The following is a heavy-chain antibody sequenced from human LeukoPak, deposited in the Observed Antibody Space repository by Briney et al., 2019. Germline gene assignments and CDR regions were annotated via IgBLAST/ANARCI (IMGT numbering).Heavy chain of an antibody. CDR2: ISSNGDNT. V-gene: IGHV3-64D*06. Sequence: GGSLILSCSVSGFTFSTYVMHWVRPAPGKGLEYVSAISSNGDNTYYAASVKGRFTISRDNSKNTLYLQMSSLRADDTAVYYCVRGTGYWGQGTLVTVSS. CDR1: GFTFSTYV. J-gene: IGHJ4*02. CDR3: VRGTGY.